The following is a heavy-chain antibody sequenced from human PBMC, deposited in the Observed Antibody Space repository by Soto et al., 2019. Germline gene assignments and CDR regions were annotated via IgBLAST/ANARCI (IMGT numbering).Heavy chain of an antibody. CDR3: ARGRVPAAMSY. CDR2: INSDGSNT. D-gene: IGHD2-2*01. J-gene: IGHJ4*02. Sequence: EVQLVESGGGLVQPGGSLRLSCAASGFTGSSFWMHWVRQAPGEGLVWVSRINSDGSNTNYADSVKGRFTISRDNAKNTLYLQMNSLGAEDTAVYYCARGRVPAAMSYWGQGTLVTVSS. V-gene: IGHV3-74*01. CDR1: GFTGSSFW.